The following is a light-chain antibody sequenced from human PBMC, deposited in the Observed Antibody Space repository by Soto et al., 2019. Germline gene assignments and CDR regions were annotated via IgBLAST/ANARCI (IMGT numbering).Light chain of an antibody. Sequence: QSLLTQPPSASGAPGQTVTISCSGSSSIIGSHSVNWYQQLPGKAPKLIIYKKNQRPSGVPDRFSDSKSGASASLAISRLQSDDEADYYCAAWDDSLNGPVFGGGTKVTVL. CDR1: SSIIGSHS. J-gene: IGLJ3*02. CDR3: AAWDDSLNGPV. V-gene: IGLV1-44*01. CDR2: KKN.